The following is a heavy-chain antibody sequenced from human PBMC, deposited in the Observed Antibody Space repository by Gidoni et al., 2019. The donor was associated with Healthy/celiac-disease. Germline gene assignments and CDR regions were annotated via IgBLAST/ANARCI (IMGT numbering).Heavy chain of an antibody. CDR2: ISGSGGST. CDR3: ATSAYYDIPY. J-gene: IGHJ4*01. V-gene: IGHV3-23*01. D-gene: IGHD3-9*01. Sequence: EVRLLESGGGLVQHGGYLRLRCAASGFTFRSYAMRCVRKAPGKGLEWVSAISGSGGSTYYADSVKSRFTISRDNSKNTLYLQMNSLSAEDTAVYYCATSAYYDIPYWGHGTLVTVSS. CDR1: GFTFRSYA.